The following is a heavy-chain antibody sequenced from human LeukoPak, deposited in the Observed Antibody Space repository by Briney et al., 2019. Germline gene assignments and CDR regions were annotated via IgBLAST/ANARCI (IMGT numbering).Heavy chain of an antibody. CDR1: GGSISSGDHY. J-gene: IGHJ4*02. CDR2: IYYSGST. V-gene: IGHV4-61*08. CDR3: ARDKHGELID. Sequence: SETLSLTCTVSGGSISSGDHYWSWIRQPPGKGLEWIGYIYYSGSTNYNPSLKSRVTISVDTSKNQFSLKLSSVTAADTAVYYCARDKHGELIDWGQGTLVTVSS. D-gene: IGHD2-21*01.